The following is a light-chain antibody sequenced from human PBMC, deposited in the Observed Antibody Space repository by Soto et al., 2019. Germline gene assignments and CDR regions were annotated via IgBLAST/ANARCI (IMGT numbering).Light chain of an antibody. Sequence: DVVMTQSPLSLPVTPGQPASISCRSSQSLVYSDGNTYLSWFQQRPGQSPRRLIYKVSNRDSGVPDRFSGSGSGTDFTLKISRVEADDVGIYYCMQGTHWPPYTFGQGTKLEIK. V-gene: IGKV2-30*01. CDR2: KVS. CDR3: MQGTHWPPYT. J-gene: IGKJ2*01. CDR1: QSLVYSDGNTY.